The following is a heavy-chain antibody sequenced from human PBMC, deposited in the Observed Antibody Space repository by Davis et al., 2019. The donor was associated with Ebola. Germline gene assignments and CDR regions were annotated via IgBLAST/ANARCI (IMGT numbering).Heavy chain of an antibody. Sequence: GESLKISCAASGFTFSSYWMHWVRQAPGKGLVWVSRINSDGSSTSYADSVKGRFTISRDNAKNTLYLQMNSLRAEDTAVYYCARGSSITMVQGVIPSDYWGQGILVTVSS. J-gene: IGHJ4*02. CDR2: INSDGSST. CDR3: ARGSSITMVQGVIPSDY. D-gene: IGHD3-10*01. V-gene: IGHV3-74*01. CDR1: GFTFSSYW.